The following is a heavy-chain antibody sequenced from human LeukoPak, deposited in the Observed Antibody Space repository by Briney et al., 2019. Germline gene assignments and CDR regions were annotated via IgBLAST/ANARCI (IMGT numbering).Heavy chain of an antibody. V-gene: IGHV3-23*01. D-gene: IGHD3-3*01. CDR1: GFTFSSYA. CDR3: AKDPQNKNLRFLEWLSWYFDY. CDR2: ISGSGGST. Sequence: GGSLRLSCAASGFTFSSYAMSWVRQAPGKGLEWVSAISGSGGSTYYADSVKGRFTISRDNSKNTLYLQMDSLRAEDTAVYYCAKDPQNKNLRFLEWLSWYFDYWGQGTLVTVSS. J-gene: IGHJ4*02.